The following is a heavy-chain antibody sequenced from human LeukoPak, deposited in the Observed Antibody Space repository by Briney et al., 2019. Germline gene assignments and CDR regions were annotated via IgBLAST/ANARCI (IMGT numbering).Heavy chain of an antibody. CDR2: AYYSGHT. V-gene: IGHV4-59*08. D-gene: IGHD2-15*01. J-gene: IGHJ4*02. CDR3: ARHPFATPFDY. Sequence: ASETLSLTCTVSGGSISDNYWSWIRQPPGKGLEWIGYAYYSGHTNYNSSLRSRVTMSLDTSKSQFSLRLSSVTAADTAVYFCARHPFATPFDYWGPGTLVTVSS. CDR1: GGSISDNY.